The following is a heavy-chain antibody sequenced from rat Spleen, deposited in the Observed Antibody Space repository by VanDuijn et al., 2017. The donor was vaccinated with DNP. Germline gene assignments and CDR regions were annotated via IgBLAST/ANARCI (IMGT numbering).Heavy chain of an antibody. Sequence: EVQLQESGPGLVKPSQSLSLTCSVTGYSIPSNYWGWIRKFPGNKMEWIGHISYSGSATYNPSLKSRISITRDTSKNQFFLQLSSVTTEDTATYYCARWTYYFDYWGQGVMVTVSS. J-gene: IGHJ2*01. V-gene: IGHV3-1*01. CDR2: ISYSGSA. CDR3: ARWTYYFDY. CDR1: GYSIPSNY.